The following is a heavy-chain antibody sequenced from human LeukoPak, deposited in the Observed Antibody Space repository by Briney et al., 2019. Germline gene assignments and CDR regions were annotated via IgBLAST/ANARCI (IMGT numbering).Heavy chain of an antibody. D-gene: IGHD4-17*01. J-gene: IGHJ6*03. Sequence: PGGSLRLSCAASGFTFSNAWMSWVRQAPGKGLEWVGRIKSKTDGGTTDYAAPVKGRFTISRDDSKNTLYLQMNSLKTEDTAVYYCTTATVTPSPAYYYYYYMDVWGKGTTVTVSS. V-gene: IGHV3-15*01. CDR2: IKSKTDGGTT. CDR1: GFTFSNAW. CDR3: TTATVTPSPAYYYYYYMDV.